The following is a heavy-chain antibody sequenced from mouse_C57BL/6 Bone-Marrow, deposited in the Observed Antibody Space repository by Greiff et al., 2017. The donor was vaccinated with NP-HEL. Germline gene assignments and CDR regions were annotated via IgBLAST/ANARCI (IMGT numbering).Heavy chain of an antibody. CDR1: GYTFTSYW. Sequence: QVQLQQPGAELVRPGSSVKLSCKASGYTFTSYWMHWVKQRPIQGLEWIGNIDPSDSETHYNQKFKDKATLTVDKSSSTAYMQLSSLTSEDSAVYYCARRGDYDSRWYFDVWGTGTTVTVSS. V-gene: IGHV1-52*01. J-gene: IGHJ1*03. CDR2: IDPSDSET. D-gene: IGHD2-4*01. CDR3: ARRGDYDSRWYFDV.